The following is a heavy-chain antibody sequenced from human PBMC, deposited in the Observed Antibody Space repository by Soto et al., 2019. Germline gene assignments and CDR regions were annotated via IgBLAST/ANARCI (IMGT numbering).Heavy chain of an antibody. CDR2: ITPFFGTA. J-gene: IGHJ2*01. V-gene: IGHV1-69*13. Sequence: EASVKVSCKASGGTFSNYAISWVRQAPGQGLEWMGGITPFFGTAKYAQKFQGRVTITADESMSTAYMELSRLRSEDTAVYYCAQTLGLAVAGPGRFDLWGRGTLVTVSS. D-gene: IGHD6-19*01. CDR3: AQTLGLAVAGPGRFDL. CDR1: GGTFSNYA.